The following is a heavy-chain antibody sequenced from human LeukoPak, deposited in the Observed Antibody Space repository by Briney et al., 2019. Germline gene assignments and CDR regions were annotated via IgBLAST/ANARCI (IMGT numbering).Heavy chain of an antibody. J-gene: IGHJ4*02. CDR3: ARGAAGQQLALDY. V-gene: IGHV4-34*01. CDR1: GGSIMRGDYY. D-gene: IGHD6-13*01. Sequence: SETLSLTCIVSGGSIMRGDYYWSWIRQPPGKGLEWIGEINHSGSTNYNPSLKSRVTISVDTSKNQFSLKLSSVTAADTAVYYCARGAAGQQLALDYWGQGTLVTVSS. CDR2: INHSGST.